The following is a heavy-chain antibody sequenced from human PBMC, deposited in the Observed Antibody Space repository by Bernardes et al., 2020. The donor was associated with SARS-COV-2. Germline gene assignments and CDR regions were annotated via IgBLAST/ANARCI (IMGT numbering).Heavy chain of an antibody. J-gene: IGHJ6*02. CDR2: INSDGSTT. V-gene: IGHV3-74*01. Sequence: GGSLRLSRAASGFTFSSYWMHWVRQAPGKGLLWVSRINSDGSTTNYADSVKGRFTISRDNAKNTLYLQMNSLRAEDTAVYYCARFPYGMDVWGQGTTVTVSS. CDR1: GFTFSSYW. CDR3: ARFPYGMDV.